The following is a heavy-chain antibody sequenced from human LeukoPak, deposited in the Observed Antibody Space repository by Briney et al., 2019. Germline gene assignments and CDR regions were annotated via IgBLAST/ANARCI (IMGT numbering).Heavy chain of an antibody. Sequence: GGSQRLSCAASGFTVSSSYMSWVRQAPGKGLEWVSVIYGCGSPYYADSVKGRFAISRDNSKNTLYLQMNSLRAEDTAVYYCARGKCEAAGGAFDIWGQGTMVTVSS. V-gene: IGHV3-66*01. CDR2: IYGCGSP. D-gene: IGHD6-13*01. CDR3: ARGKCEAAGGAFDI. J-gene: IGHJ3*02. CDR1: GFTVSSSY.